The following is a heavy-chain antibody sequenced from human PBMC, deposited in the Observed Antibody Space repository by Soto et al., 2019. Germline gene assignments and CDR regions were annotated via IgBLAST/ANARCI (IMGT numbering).Heavy chain of an antibody. CDR3: ARQGDRDAYYYYGMDV. CDR2: IYYSGRT. J-gene: IGHJ6*02. D-gene: IGHD2-15*01. Sequence: SETLSLTCTVSGGSISSSSYYWGWIRQPPGKGLEWIGSIYYSGRTYYNPSLKSRVTISVDTSKNQFSLKLSSVTAADTAVYYCARQGDRDAYYYYGMDVWGQGTTVTVSS. V-gene: IGHV4-39*01. CDR1: GGSISSSSYY.